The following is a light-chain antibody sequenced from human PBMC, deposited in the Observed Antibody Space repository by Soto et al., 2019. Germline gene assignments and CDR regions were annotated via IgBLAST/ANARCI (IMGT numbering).Light chain of an antibody. V-gene: IGLV3-1*01. CDR1: NLGNKY. CDR3: QAWDSNTDMV. Sequence: SYELTQPPSVSVSPGQTASITCSGDNLGNKYACWYQVKPGQSPVLLIYQDTKRPSGIPERFSGSSAGDTATLTISGTQAMDEADYYCQAWDSNTDMVFGGGTKVTVL. J-gene: IGLJ2*01. CDR2: QDT.